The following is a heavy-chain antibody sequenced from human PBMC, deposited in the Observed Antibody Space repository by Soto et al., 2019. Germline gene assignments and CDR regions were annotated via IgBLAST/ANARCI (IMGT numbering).Heavy chain of an antibody. CDR1: GGSFSGYY. D-gene: IGHD6-13*01. CDR3: ARAYSSSWYSWWFDP. Sequence: QVQLQQWGAGLLKPSETLSLTCAVYGGSFSGYYWSWIRQPPGKGREWIGEINHSGSTNYNPSLKSRVTISVDTSKNQFSLKLSSVTAADTAVYYCARAYSSSWYSWWFDPWGQGTLVTVSS. V-gene: IGHV4-34*01. J-gene: IGHJ5*02. CDR2: INHSGST.